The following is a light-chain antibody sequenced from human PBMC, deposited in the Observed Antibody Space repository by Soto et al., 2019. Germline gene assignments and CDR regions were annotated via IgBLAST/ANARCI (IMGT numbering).Light chain of an antibody. J-gene: IGKJ4*01. CDR2: GTS. V-gene: IGKV3-20*01. CDR1: QSVTSIY. CDR3: QQYGTSPRT. Sequence: EIVLTQSPGTLSLSPGERATLSCRASQSVTSIYLAWYQRKPGQAPRLLIYGTSTRAPGIPDRFNGSESGTDFTLTISRLEHEHFAMYYCQQYGTSPRTFGGGTKVDIK.